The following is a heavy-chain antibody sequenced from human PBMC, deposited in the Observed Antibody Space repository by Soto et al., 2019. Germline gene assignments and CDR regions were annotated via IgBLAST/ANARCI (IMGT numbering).Heavy chain of an antibody. J-gene: IGHJ4*02. CDR1: GYTFTGYY. CDR3: TRPPGYISDWYYFDL. Sequence: ASVKVSCKASGYTFTGYYMHWVRQAPGQGFEWMGRISPKSGGTNYAQKFEGRVTMTWDTSLKTAYMELSSLISEDTAVYYCTRPPGYISDWYYFDLWGQGTLVTVSS. CDR2: ISPKSGGT. V-gene: IGHV1-2*02. D-gene: IGHD3-9*01.